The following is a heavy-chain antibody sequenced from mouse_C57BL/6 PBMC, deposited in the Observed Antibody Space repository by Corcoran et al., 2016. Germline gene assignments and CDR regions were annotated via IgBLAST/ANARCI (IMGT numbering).Heavy chain of an antibody. V-gene: IGHV9-3*01. Sequence: QIQLVQSGPELKKPGETVKISCKASGYTFTTYGMSWVKQAPGKGLKWMGWINTYSGVPTYADDFKGRFAFSLETSASTAYLQINNLKNEDTATYFGAREGNVLRRDAMDYWGQGTSVTVSS. CDR3: AREGNVLRRDAMDY. CDR1: GYTFTTYG. J-gene: IGHJ4*01. CDR2: INTYSGVP.